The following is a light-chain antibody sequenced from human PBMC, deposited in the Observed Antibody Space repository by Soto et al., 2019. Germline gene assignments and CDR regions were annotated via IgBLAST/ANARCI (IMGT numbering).Light chain of an antibody. V-gene: IGLV2-14*01. J-gene: IGLJ1*01. CDR3: SSYTSSSTLASV. CDR1: SSDVGGYNY. Sequence: SALTQPASVSGSPGQSITISCAGTSSDVGGYNYVSWYQQHPGKAPKLMIYEVSNRPSGVSNRFSGSKSGNTASLTISGLQAEDEADYYCSSYTSSSTLASVFGTGTKVTV. CDR2: EVS.